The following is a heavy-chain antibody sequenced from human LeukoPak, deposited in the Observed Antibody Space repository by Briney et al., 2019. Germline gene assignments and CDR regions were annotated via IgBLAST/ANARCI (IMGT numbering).Heavy chain of an antibody. Sequence: SGGSLRLSCAASGFTFSSYWMSWVRQAPGKGLEWVANIKQDGSEKYYVDSVKGRFTISRDNAKNSLYLQMNSLRAEDTAVYYCARVPPRIRGGTFDIWGQGTMVTVSS. V-gene: IGHV3-7*01. CDR2: IKQDGSEK. J-gene: IGHJ3*02. CDR3: ARVPPRIRGGTFDI. D-gene: IGHD2-15*01. CDR1: GFTFSSYW.